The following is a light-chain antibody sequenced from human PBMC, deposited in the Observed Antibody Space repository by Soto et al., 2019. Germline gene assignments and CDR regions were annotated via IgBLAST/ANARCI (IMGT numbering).Light chain of an antibody. J-gene: IGLJ1*01. V-gene: IGLV2-11*01. CDR3: CSYAGSYTYI. CDR2: DVT. CDR1: YSDVGTFYF. Sequence: QSALTQPRSVSGSPGQSVTISCTGRYSDVGTFYFVSWYQQYPGKGPKLIIYDVTERPSGVPDRFSGSKSGNTASLTISGLQAEDEADYYCCSYAGSYTYIFGSGTKVT.